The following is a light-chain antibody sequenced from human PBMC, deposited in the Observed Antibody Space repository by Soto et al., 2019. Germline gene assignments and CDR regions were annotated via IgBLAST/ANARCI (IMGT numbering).Light chain of an antibody. J-gene: IGKJ4*01. CDR2: AAS. Sequence: DIQMTQSPSSLSASVGDRVTITCRASQSISTYLNWYQQKPGKAPKLLIHAASRLQSGVPSRFSGSGSETDFTLTISSLQPEDFATYYCQQSYSAPLTFGGGTKVEIK. CDR3: QQSYSAPLT. V-gene: IGKV1-39*01. CDR1: QSISTY.